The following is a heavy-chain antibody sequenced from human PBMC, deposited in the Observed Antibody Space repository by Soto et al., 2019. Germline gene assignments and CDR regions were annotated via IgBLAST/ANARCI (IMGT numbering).Heavy chain of an antibody. J-gene: IGHJ4*02. V-gene: IGHV3-15*01. CDR1: GFTFSNAW. CDR2: IKSKTDGGPT. Sequence: GGSLRLSCAASGFTFSNAWMSWVRQAPGKGLEWVGRIKSKTDGGPTDYAAPVKGRFTISRDDSKNTLYLQMNSLKTEDTAVYYCTTDLKVWDGDTYYFYYWGQGTLVTVSS. CDR3: TTDLKVWDGDTYYFYY. D-gene: IGHD4-17*01.